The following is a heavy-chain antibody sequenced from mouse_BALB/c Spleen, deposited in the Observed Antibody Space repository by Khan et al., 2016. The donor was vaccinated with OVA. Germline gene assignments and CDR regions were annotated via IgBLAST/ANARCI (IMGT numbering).Heavy chain of an antibody. Sequence: QVQLKESGAGLMKPGASVKISCKATGYTFGSFWIEWVKQRPGHDLQWIGEILPGSGNTKYSEKFKGKATFTADTSSNPVYMQLSRLTSEDYAVYYFARFGNCWFFEVWGAGTTVTVS. CDR2: ILPGSGNT. CDR1: GYTFGSFW. CDR3: ARFGNCWFFEV. D-gene: IGHD2-1*01. J-gene: IGHJ1*01. V-gene: IGHV1-9*01.